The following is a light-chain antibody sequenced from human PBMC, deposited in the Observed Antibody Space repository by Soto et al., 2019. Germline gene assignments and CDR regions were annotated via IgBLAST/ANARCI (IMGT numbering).Light chain of an antibody. CDR1: SGYSNYK. J-gene: IGLJ2*01. CDR2: VGTGGIVG. V-gene: IGLV9-49*01. Sequence: QPVLTQPPSASASLGASVTLTCTLSSGYSNYKVDWYQQRPGKGPRFVMRVGTGGIVGSKGDGIPDRFSVLGSGLNRSLTIKKIQEEDESDYHCGADHGSGSNFVSVVFGGGTKLTVL. CDR3: GADHGSGSNFVSVV.